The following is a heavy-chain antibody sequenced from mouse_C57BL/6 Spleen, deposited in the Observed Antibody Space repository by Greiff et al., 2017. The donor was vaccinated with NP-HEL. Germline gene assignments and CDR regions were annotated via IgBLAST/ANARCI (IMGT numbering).Heavy chain of an antibody. Sequence: EVMLVESGGGLVQPKGSLKLSCAASGFTFNTYAMHWVRQAPGKGLEWVARIRSKSSNYATYYADSVKDRFTISRDDSQSMLYLQMNNLKTEDTAMYYCVRDKDYDYGLYAMDYWGQGTSVTVSS. CDR2: IRSKSSNYAT. CDR3: VRDKDYDYGLYAMDY. CDR1: GFTFNTYA. D-gene: IGHD2-4*01. V-gene: IGHV10-3*01. J-gene: IGHJ4*01.